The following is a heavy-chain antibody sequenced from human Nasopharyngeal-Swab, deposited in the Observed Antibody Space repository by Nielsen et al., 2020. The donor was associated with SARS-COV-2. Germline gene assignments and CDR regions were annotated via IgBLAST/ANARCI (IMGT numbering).Heavy chain of an antibody. D-gene: IGHD5-12*01. J-gene: IGHJ6*02. CDR1: GFTLRSYA. CDR3: AKDRDSGDDSDDYYHYYGMDV. Sequence: GGSLRLSCAASGFTLRSYAISWVRQAPGKGMEWVSVISGSDHTTYYADSVKGRFTISRDNSKKTVNLQMNSLRVEDTAIYYCAKDRDSGDDSDDYYHYYGMDVWGQGTTVTVFS. CDR2: ISGSDHTT. V-gene: IGHV3-23*01.